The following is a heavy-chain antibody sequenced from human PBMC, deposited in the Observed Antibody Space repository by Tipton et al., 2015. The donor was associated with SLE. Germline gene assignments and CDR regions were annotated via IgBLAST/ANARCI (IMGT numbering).Heavy chain of an antibody. CDR3: AKERSMAARGYFDY. V-gene: IGHV3-23*01. CDR1: GFTFSNSD. D-gene: IGHD6-6*01. J-gene: IGHJ4*01. CDR2: ISGSGGGT. Sequence: SLRLSCAASGFTFSNSDMNWVRLAPGKGLEWVSTISGSGGGTYYAESVKGRFTISRDNSRNTLYLQMNSLRAEDTAVYYCAKERSMAARGYFDYWGQGTLVSVSS.